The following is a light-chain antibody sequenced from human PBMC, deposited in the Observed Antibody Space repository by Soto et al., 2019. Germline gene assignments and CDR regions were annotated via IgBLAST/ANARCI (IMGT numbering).Light chain of an antibody. CDR2: GAS. Sequence: DIVMTQSPATLSVSPGERATLSCRASQSVSSNLAWYQQKPGQAPRLLIYGASTRATGIPARFSGSGSGTECTLTISSLQSEDFAVYYCQQYNNWPALWLSFGGGTKVEIK. J-gene: IGKJ4*01. CDR1: QSVSSN. V-gene: IGKV3-15*01. CDR3: QQYNNWPALWLS.